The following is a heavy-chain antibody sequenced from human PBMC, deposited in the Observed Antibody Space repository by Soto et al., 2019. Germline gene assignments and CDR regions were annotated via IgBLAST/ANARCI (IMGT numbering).Heavy chain of an antibody. CDR1: RFTFDDYA. CDR2: ISWNSGSI. Sequence: GRYLRLACAAYRFTFDDYAMHWVRQAPGKGLEWVSGISWNSGSIGYADSVKGRFTISRDNAKNSLYLQMNSLRAEDTALYYCATDHVAAGCNSYGMDFRCTGIIGTVSS. J-gene: IGHJ6*04. D-gene: IGHD6-25*01. CDR3: ATDHVAAGCNSYGMDF. V-gene: IGHV3-9*01.